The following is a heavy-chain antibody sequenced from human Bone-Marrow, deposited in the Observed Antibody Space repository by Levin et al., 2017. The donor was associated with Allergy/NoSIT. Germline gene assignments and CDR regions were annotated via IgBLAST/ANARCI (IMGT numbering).Heavy chain of an antibody. V-gene: IGHV4-59*01. CDR2: IYYSGST. Sequence: SQTLSLTCTVSGGSMRNYWSWIRQPPGKGLEWIGYIYYSGSTNYNPSLKSRVTMSVDTSRNQFSLKLSSVTSADTAVYYCARDRSIIAASGTHYYYGMDVWGQGTTVTVSS. CDR1: GGSMRNY. D-gene: IGHD6-13*01. J-gene: IGHJ6*02. CDR3: ARDRSIIAASGTHYYYGMDV.